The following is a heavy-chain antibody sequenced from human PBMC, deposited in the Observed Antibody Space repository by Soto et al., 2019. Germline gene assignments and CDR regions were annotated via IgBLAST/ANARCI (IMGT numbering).Heavy chain of an antibody. V-gene: IGHV1-69*04. J-gene: IGHJ4*02. CDR2: IIPILGIA. CDR3: ARDLNRSGYDSPFDY. CDR1: GGTFSSYT. D-gene: IGHD5-12*01. Sequence: SVKVSCKASGGTFSSYTISWVRQAPGQGLEWMGRIIPILGIANYAQKFQGRVTITADKSTSTAYMELSSLRSEDTAVYYCARDLNRSGYDSPFDYWGQGTLVTVS.